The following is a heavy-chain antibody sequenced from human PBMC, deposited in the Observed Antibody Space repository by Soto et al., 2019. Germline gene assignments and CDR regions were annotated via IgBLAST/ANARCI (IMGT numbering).Heavy chain of an antibody. CDR2: ISYEGSNN. D-gene: IGHD2-2*01. V-gene: IGHV3-30*03. CDR3: ARGAEYQLLSRDYFYGMDF. Sequence: QVQLVEAGGGVVQPGRSLRLSCGASGFTLNSHGMHWVRQAPGKGLEWVAVISYEGSNNFYAESVKGRFTISRDNSKNTLYLQMNSLRREDTAVYYCARGAEYQLLSRDYFYGMDFWGQGTTVTVSS. J-gene: IGHJ6*02. CDR1: GFTLNSHG.